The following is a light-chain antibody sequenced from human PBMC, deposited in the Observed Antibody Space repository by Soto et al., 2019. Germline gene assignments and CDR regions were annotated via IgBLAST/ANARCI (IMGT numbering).Light chain of an antibody. Sequence: EIVLPQSPGTLSLSPGERATLSCRASQSVSSSYLACYQQKPGQAPRLLIYGASSRATGIPDRFSGSGSGTDFTLTISRLEPEDFAVYYCQQYGSSPRTFGQGTKVDIK. CDR3: QQYGSSPRT. CDR1: QSVSSSY. CDR2: GAS. J-gene: IGKJ1*01. V-gene: IGKV3-20*01.